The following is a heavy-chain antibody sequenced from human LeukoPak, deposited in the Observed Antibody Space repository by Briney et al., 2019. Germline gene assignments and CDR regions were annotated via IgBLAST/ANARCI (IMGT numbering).Heavy chain of an antibody. Sequence: GGSLRLSCAASGFTFSSYSMNWVRQAPGKGLEWVSSISSSSYIYYADSVKGRFTISRDNAKNSLYLQMNSLRAEDTAVYYCARDHVVVVATVGYYYGMDVWGQGTTVTVSS. D-gene: IGHD2-15*01. CDR1: GFTFSSYS. CDR3: ARDHVVVVATVGYYYGMDV. J-gene: IGHJ6*02. CDR2: ISSSSYI. V-gene: IGHV3-21*01.